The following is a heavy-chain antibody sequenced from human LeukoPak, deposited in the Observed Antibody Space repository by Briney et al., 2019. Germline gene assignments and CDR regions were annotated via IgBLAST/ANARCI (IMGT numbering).Heavy chain of an antibody. CDR1: GFTVSSNW. D-gene: IGHD6-19*01. V-gene: IGHV3-7*03. Sequence: GGSLRLSCAASGFTVSSNWMSWVRQAPGKGLEWVANVNQDESQKYYVDSVKGRFTISRDNAKNSLYLQMNSLRAEDTAVYYCARVEKQWLVGYYFDYWGQGTLVTVSS. CDR2: VNQDESQK. CDR3: ARVEKQWLVGYYFDY. J-gene: IGHJ4*02.